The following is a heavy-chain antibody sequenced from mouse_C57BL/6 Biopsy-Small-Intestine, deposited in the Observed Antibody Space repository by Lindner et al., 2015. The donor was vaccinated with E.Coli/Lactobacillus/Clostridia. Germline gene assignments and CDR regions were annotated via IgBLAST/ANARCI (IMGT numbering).Heavy chain of an antibody. J-gene: IGHJ3*01. CDR2: IDPANGNT. Sequence: VQLQESGADLVRPGASVRLSCYRLLGFNIKDDYMHWVKQRPEQGLEWIGRIDPANGNTKYGPNFQDKATMTADTSSSTAYLQLSSLTSEDTAIYYCARNYLTWFAYWGQGTLVTVSA. V-gene: IGHV14-3*01. D-gene: IGHD5-5*01. CDR3: ARNYLTWFAY. CDR1: GFNIKDDY.